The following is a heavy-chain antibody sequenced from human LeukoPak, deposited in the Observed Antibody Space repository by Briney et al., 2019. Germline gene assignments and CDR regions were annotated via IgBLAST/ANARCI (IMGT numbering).Heavy chain of an antibody. D-gene: IGHD5-18*01. V-gene: IGHV4-59*08. J-gene: IGHJ3*02. CDR2: IYYSGST. CDR3: ARLGYSYGYIPTKYAFDI. Sequence: SETLSLTCTVSGGSLSSYYWSWLRQPPGKGLEWIGYIYYSGSTNYNPSLKSRVTISVDTSKNQFSLKLSSVTAADTAVYYCARLGYSYGYIPTKYAFDIWGQGTMVTVSS. CDR1: GGSLSSYY.